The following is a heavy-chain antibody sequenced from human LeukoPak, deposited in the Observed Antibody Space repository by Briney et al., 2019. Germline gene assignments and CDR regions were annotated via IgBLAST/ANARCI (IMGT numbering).Heavy chain of an antibody. V-gene: IGHV1-69*06. CDR3: ARNRLTYYYFDY. J-gene: IGHJ4*02. CDR2: IMPISGTA. D-gene: IGHD1-14*01. CDR1: GGTFSSYD. Sequence: SVKVSCKASGGTFSSYDISWVRQAPGQGLEWMGGIMPISGTANYAQKFQGRVTITADKSTSTAYMELSSLRSEDTAVYYCARNRLTYYYFDYWGQGTLVTVSS.